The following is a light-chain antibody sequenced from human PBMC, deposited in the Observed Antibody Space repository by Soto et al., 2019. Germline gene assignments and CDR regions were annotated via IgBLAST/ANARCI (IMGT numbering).Light chain of an antibody. J-gene: IGKJ1*01. V-gene: IGKV3-20*01. Sequence: DIVLTQSPGTLSLSPGERATLSCRASQSISTSYLAWYQQKPGQPPRLLIYVGSTRAAGIPDRFRGSGSGTDFTISISRLEPEDVAGYYCQQSGSSLTWTFGQGTEVAI. CDR1: QSISTSY. CDR2: VGS. CDR3: QQSGSSLTWT.